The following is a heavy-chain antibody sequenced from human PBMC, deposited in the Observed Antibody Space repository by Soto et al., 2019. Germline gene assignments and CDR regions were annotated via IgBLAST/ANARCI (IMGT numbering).Heavy chain of an antibody. CDR1: GGSFSGYY. V-gene: IGHV4-34*01. Sequence: SETLSLTCAVYGGSFSGYYLSWIRQPPGKGLEWIGEINHSGSTNYNPSLKSRVTISVDTSKNQFSLKLSSVTAAGTAVYYCARGDRVLLWFGELAQYYYYGMDVWGQGTTVTVSS. J-gene: IGHJ6*02. D-gene: IGHD3-10*01. CDR3: ARGDRVLLWFGELAQYYYYGMDV. CDR2: INHSGST.